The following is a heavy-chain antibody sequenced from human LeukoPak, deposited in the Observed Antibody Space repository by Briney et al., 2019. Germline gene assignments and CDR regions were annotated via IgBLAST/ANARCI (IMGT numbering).Heavy chain of an antibody. J-gene: IGHJ4*02. V-gene: IGHV4-39*07. CDR3: VRSSWLRFDY. CDR1: GGSISSSSYY. D-gene: IGHD6-13*01. CDR2: IYYSGST. Sequence: PSETLSLTCTVSGGSISSSSYYWGWIRQPPGKGLEWIGSIYYSGSTYYNPSLKSRVTISVDTSKNQFSLKLSSVTAADTAVYYCVRSSWLRFDYWGQGTLVTVSS.